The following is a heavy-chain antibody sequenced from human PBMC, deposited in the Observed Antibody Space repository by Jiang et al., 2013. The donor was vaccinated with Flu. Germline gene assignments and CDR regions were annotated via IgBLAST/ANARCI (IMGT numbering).Heavy chain of an antibody. V-gene: IGHV1-69*02. CDR3: ARASCGGDCYSGGLAYFYLDY. CDR2: IIPILGVA. CDR1: GGTFSTYT. J-gene: IGHJ4*02. D-gene: IGHD2-21*02. Sequence: KVSCKASGGTFSTYTINWVRQAPGQGLEWMGRIIPILGVASYAQRFQDRVTLTADKFTNTAYMELTSLRSEDTAAYYCARASCGGDCYSGGLAYFYLDYWGQGTMVTVSS.